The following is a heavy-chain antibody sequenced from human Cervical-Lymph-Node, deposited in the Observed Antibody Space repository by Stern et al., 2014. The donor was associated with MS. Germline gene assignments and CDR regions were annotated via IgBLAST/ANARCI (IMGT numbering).Heavy chain of an antibody. J-gene: IGHJ6*02. CDR3: ARDDYYGSGRIDYYYYGMDV. CDR1: GFTFSTYW. Sequence: VQLVESGGGLVQPGGSLRLSCAGPGFTFSTYWMTWVRQAPGKGLEWVATIKQDGSETYYVDSVQGRFTISRDHAKNSLFLQMNSLRAEDTALYYCARDDYYGSGRIDYYYYGMDVWGHGTTVAVSS. CDR2: IKQDGSET. D-gene: IGHD3-10*01. V-gene: IGHV3-7*01.